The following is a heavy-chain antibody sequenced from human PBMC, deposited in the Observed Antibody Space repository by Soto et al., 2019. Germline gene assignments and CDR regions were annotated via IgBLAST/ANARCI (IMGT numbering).Heavy chain of an antibody. D-gene: IGHD3-10*02. CDR2: ISGSGGST. CDR3: AKAVFGELPISLFDY. V-gene: IGHV3-23*01. CDR1: GFTFSSYA. J-gene: IGHJ4*02. Sequence: PGGSLRLSCAASGFTFSSYAMSWVRQAPGKGLEWVSAISGSGGSTYYADSVKGRFTISRDNSKNTLYLQMNSQRAEDTAVYYGAKAVFGELPISLFDYWGQGTRVAVSS.